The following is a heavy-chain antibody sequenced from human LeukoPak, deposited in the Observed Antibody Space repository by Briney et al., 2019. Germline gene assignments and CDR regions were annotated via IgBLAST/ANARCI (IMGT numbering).Heavy chain of an antibody. J-gene: IGHJ4*02. CDR2: INHSGST. D-gene: IGHD4-11*01. Sequence: PSETLSLTCAVYGGSFSGYYWSWIRQPPGKGLEWIGEINHSGSTNYNPSLKSRATISVDTSKNQFSLKLSSVTAADTAVYYCARVKFYSNYYFDYWGQGTLVTVSS. V-gene: IGHV4-34*01. CDR1: GGSFSGYY. CDR3: ARVKFYSNYYFDY.